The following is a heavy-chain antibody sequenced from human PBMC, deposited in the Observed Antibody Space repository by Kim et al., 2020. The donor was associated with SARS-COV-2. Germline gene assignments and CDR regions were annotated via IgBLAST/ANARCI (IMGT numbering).Heavy chain of an antibody. CDR3: ARDGDLYSSGKDAFDI. J-gene: IGHJ3*02. CDR1: GFTFSSYW. Sequence: GGSLRLSCAASGFTFSSYWMTWVRQAPGKGLEWVANIKQDGNQKYYVDSVKGRFTISRDNAKNSLYLQMNSLRAEDTAVYYCARDGDLYSSGKDAFDIWGQRTMVTVSS. V-gene: IGHV3-7*01. CDR2: IKQDGNQK. D-gene: IGHD6-19*01.